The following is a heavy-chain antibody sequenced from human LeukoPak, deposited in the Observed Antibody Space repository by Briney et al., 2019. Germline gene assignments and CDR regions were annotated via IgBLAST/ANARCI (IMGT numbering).Heavy chain of an antibody. CDR2: IYTSGST. CDR1: GGSISSYY. Sequence: SETLPLTCTVSGGSISSYYWSWIRQPPGKGLEWIGYIYTSGSTNYNPSLKSRVTISVDTSKNQFSLKLSSVTAADTAVYYCARHLYDSSGYYYPVFDYWGQGTLVTVSS. D-gene: IGHD3-22*01. CDR3: ARHLYDSSGYYYPVFDY. V-gene: IGHV4-4*09. J-gene: IGHJ4*02.